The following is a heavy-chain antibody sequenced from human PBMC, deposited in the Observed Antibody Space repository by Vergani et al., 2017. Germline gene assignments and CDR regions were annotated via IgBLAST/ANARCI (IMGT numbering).Heavy chain of an antibody. V-gene: IGHV3-30*02. D-gene: IGHD3-16*01. CDR1: GFTLCNYD. CDR2: IKFDGSNQ. J-gene: IGHJ4*02. Sequence: QVQLVESGGGVVQRGGSLRLSCATSGFTLCNYDMQWIRQGPGKGLEFVAFIKFDGSNQYYADSVKGRFTLSRDFSKNTLYLQMNSLRTDDTATYYCAKHFRGWGIDYWGQGTQVIVSS. CDR3: AKHFRGWGIDY.